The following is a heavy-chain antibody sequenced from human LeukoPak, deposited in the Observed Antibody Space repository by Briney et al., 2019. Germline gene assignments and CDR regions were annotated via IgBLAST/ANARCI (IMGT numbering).Heavy chain of an antibody. J-gene: IGHJ4*02. D-gene: IGHD3-22*01. CDR2: ISDDGGST. V-gene: IGHV3-23*01. CDR1: GFTSSSYA. Sequence: GGSLRLSCAASGFTSSSYAMSWVRQAPGKGLEWVSAISDDGGSTYYADSVKGRFTISRDNSKSTLYLQMNSLRAEDTAVYYCAKEGGYWSYYFDYWGQGTLVTVSS. CDR3: AKEGGYWSYYFDY.